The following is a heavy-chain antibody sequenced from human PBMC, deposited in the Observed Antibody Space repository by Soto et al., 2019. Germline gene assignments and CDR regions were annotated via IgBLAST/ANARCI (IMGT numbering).Heavy chain of an antibody. CDR3: ARHRYGDYGVDY. J-gene: IGHJ4*02. V-gene: IGHV4-39*01. Sequence: QLQLQESGPGLVKPSETLSLACIVSGGSISSSPYYWGWIRQPPGKGLEWIGSISYGRSAYYNPSLKSRVTTSVDRSKNQLSLRLTSVTATDTAVYYCARHRYGDYGVDYWGQGTLVTVSS. D-gene: IGHD4-17*01. CDR1: GGSISSSPYY. CDR2: ISYGRSA.